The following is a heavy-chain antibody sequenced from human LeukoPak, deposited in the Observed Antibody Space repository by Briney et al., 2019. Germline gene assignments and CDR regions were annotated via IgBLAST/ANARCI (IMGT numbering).Heavy chain of an antibody. Sequence: PSETRSLTCTVSGGSISSYYWSWIRQPPGKGLEWIGYIYYSGSTNYNPSLKSRVTISVDTSKNQFSLKLSSVTAADTAVYYCASGLRFLEWSPHDTWGQGTMVTVSS. CDR3: ASGLRFLEWSPHDT. CDR2: IYYSGST. V-gene: IGHV4-59*01. CDR1: GGSISSYY. J-gene: IGHJ3*02. D-gene: IGHD3-3*01.